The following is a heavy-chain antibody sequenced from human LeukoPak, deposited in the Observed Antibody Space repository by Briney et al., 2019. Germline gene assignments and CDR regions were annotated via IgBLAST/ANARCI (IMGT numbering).Heavy chain of an antibody. Sequence: GESLKISCKGSGYRFTSYWIAWVRQMPGKGLEWMGIVYPSDSDTRYSPSFQGQVTISADKSISTAYLQFRSLKASDTAMYYCARPVNWLDAFDVWGHGTMVTVSS. CDR2: VYPSDSDT. J-gene: IGHJ3*01. V-gene: IGHV5-51*01. CDR1: GYRFTSYW. D-gene: IGHD1-1*01. CDR3: ARPVNWLDAFDV.